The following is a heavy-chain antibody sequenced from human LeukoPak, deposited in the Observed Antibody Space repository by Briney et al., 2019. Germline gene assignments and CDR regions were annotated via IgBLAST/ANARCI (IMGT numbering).Heavy chain of an antibody. CDR3: ARDQGDSMGYSSSLTP. J-gene: IGHJ5*02. D-gene: IGHD6-13*01. Sequence: ASVKVSCKASGGTFSSYAISWVRQAPGQGLEWMGGIIPIFGTANYAQKFQGRVTITADESTSTAYMELSSLRSEDTAVYYCARDQGDSMGYSSSLTPWGQGTLVTVSS. V-gene: IGHV1-69*13. CDR1: GGTFSSYA. CDR2: IIPIFGTA.